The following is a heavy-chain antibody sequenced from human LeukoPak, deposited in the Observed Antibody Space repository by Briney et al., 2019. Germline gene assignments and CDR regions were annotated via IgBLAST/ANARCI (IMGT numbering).Heavy chain of an antibody. CDR3: ARTPLPIAVSAAYNWFDP. Sequence: PGGSLRLSCAASEVTFSSYAMSWVRQAQGKGLEWVAGIRDSGETTYYADSVKGRFTISRENSKKTLYLLMHSLRVEDTAVYYCARTPLPIAVSAAYNWFDPWGQGAQVTVSS. CDR2: IRDSGETT. CDR1: EVTFSSYA. V-gene: IGHV3-23*01. D-gene: IGHD6-19*01. J-gene: IGHJ5*02.